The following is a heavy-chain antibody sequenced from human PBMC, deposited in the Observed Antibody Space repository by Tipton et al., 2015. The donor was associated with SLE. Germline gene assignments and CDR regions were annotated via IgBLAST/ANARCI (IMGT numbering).Heavy chain of an antibody. CDR3: ARDPLGPPLYLFDP. Sequence: QVQLVQSGPEVKKPGASVKVSCKASGYTFTSYGINWVRQATGQGLEWMGWMNPNSGNTNYAQKLQGRVTMTTDTSTSTAYMELRSLRSDDTAVYYCARDPLGPPLYLFDPWGQGTLVTVSS. CDR2: MNPNSGNT. J-gene: IGHJ5*02. V-gene: IGHV1-18*01. CDR1: GYTFTSYG.